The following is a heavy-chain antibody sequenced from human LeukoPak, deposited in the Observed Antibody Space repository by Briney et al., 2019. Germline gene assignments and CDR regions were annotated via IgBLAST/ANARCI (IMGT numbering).Heavy chain of an antibody. V-gene: IGHV3-23*01. Sequence: GGSLRLSCAASGFTFGSYAMSWVRQAPGKGLEWVSGIIDSGDITYYANSVKGRFTISRDNSKNTLYLQMDSLRAEDTAVYYCAKLGGQEVYNYYVGVWGKGTTVAVSS. CDR1: GFTFGSYA. J-gene: IGHJ6*03. CDR3: AKLGGQEVYNYYVGV. CDR2: IIDSGDIT. D-gene: IGHD3-16*01.